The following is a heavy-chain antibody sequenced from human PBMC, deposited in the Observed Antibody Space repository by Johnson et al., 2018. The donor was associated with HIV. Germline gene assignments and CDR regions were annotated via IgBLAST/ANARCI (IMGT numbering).Heavy chain of an antibody. D-gene: IGHD3-22*01. V-gene: IGHV3-11*04. CDR2: ISSSGSTI. J-gene: IGHJ3*02. Sequence: QVQLVESGGGLVQPGGSLRLSCAASGFTFSDYYMSWIRQAPGKGLEWVSYISSSGSTIYYADSVKGRFTISRDNSKNTLYLQMNSLRAEDTAVYYCAKDTYDSDAFDIWGQGTMVTVSS. CDR1: GFTFSDYY. CDR3: AKDTYDSDAFDI.